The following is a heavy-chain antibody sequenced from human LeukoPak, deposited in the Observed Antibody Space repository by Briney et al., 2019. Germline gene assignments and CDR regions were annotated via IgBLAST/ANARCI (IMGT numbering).Heavy chain of an antibody. Sequence: GGTLKLSCAASGFTFSHYGMTWVRQAPGKGLEWVSAISGSGGSTYYAGSVKGRFTISRDNSKNTLYLQMNSLRADDTAVYYCAKSHHVTAIDYWGQGTLVTVSS. D-gene: IGHD2-21*02. V-gene: IGHV3-23*01. CDR1: GFTFSHYG. CDR2: ISGSGGST. J-gene: IGHJ4*02. CDR3: AKSHHVTAIDY.